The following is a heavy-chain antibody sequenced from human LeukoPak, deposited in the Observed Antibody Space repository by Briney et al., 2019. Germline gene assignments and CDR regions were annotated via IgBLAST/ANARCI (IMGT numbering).Heavy chain of an antibody. CDR2: ISSSSSYI. J-gene: IGHJ4*02. CDR1: GFTFSDYY. D-gene: IGHD2-2*02. Sequence: GGSLRLSCAASGFTFSDYYMSWVRQAPGKGLEWVSSISSSSSYIYYADSVKGRFTISRDNAKNSLYLQMNSLRAEDTAVYYCARDRLYSSDSVDYWGQGTLVTVSS. V-gene: IGHV3-21*01. CDR3: ARDRLYSSDSVDY.